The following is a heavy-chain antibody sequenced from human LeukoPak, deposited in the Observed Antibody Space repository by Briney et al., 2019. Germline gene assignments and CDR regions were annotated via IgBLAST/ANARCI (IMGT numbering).Heavy chain of an antibody. V-gene: IGHV1-18*01. CDR3: ARGVYYDSSGYLDY. J-gene: IGHJ4*02. CDR2: ISAYNGNT. CDR1: GYTFTSYG. Sequence: ASVKVSCKSSGYTFTSYGISWVRQAPGQGLEWMGWISAYNGNTNYAQKLQGRVTMTTDTSTSTAYMELRSLRSDDTAVYYCARGVYYDSSGYLDYWGQGTLVTVSS. D-gene: IGHD3-22*01.